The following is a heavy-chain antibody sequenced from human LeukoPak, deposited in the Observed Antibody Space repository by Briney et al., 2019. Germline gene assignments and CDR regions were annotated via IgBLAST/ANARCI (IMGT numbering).Heavy chain of an antibody. D-gene: IGHD2-2*01. V-gene: IGHV3-74*01. J-gene: IGHJ4*02. CDR2: VNSDGSWT. CDR1: GFTFNTYW. Sequence: GGSLRLSCAASGFTFNTYWMHWVRQAPGKGLVWVSHVNSDGSWTSHADSVKGRFTISKDNAKNTVYLQMNNLRTEDTAVYYCVSFYETNWGRGTLVTVSS. CDR3: VSFYETN.